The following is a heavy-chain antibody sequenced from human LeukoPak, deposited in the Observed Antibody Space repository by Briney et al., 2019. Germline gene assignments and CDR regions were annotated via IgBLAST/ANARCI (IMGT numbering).Heavy chain of an antibody. CDR2: INPNSGGT. CDR3: ARGHIAAAGYYYYYYMDV. Sequence: ASVKVSCKASGYTFTGYYMHWVRQAPGQGLEWMGRINPNSGGTNYAQKFQGRVTMTRDTSISTAYMELSGLRSDDTAVYYCARGHIAAAGYYYYYYMDVWGKGTTVTVSS. CDR1: GYTFTGYY. V-gene: IGHV1-2*06. J-gene: IGHJ6*03. D-gene: IGHD6-13*01.